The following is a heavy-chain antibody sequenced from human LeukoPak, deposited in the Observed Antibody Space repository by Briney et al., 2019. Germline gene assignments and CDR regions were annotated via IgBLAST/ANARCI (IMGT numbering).Heavy chain of an antibody. Sequence: GGSLRLSCAASGFTFSFYWMSWVRQAPGKGLEWVANIKQDGSDKYYVDSVKGRFTISRDNAMNSLFLQMNSLRAEDTAVYYCARVKCLGGSCPIDYWGQGTLVTVSS. CDR2: IKQDGSDK. CDR1: GFTFSFYW. V-gene: IGHV3-7*03. J-gene: IGHJ4*02. D-gene: IGHD2-15*01. CDR3: ARVKCLGGSCPIDY.